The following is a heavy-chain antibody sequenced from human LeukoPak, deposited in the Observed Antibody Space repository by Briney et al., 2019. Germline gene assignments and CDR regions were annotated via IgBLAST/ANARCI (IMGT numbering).Heavy chain of an antibody. D-gene: IGHD5-24*01. CDR3: AKDGGDGYNHDAFDI. J-gene: IGHJ3*02. CDR1: GFTFSSYS. Sequence: GGSLRLSCAASGFTFSSYSMNWVRQAPGKGLEWVSSISSSSSYIYYADSVKGRFTISRDNAKNSLYLQMNSLRAEDTAVYYCAKDGGDGYNHDAFDIWGQGTMVTVSS. V-gene: IGHV3-21*01. CDR2: ISSSSSYI.